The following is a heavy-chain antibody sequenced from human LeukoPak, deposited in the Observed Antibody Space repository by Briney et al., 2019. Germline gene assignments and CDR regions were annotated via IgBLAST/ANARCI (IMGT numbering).Heavy chain of an antibody. Sequence: GGSLRLSCEASRFSFSTYPRGWVSRAPGEGLEWVAGISASGDVTFHADPLKGRFTISRDNSKNTLYLQMNSLRADDTAVYYCAKDVRGGCSGGSCYYWGQGTLVTVSS. J-gene: IGHJ4*02. D-gene: IGHD2-15*01. V-gene: IGHV3-23*01. CDR1: RFSFSTYP. CDR2: ISASGDVT. CDR3: AKDVRGGCSGGSCYY.